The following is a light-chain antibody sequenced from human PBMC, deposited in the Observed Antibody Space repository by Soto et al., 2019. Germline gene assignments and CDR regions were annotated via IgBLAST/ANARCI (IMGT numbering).Light chain of an antibody. CDR1: QSITTF. CDR2: RAS. CDR3: QQSYSSPPWT. J-gene: IGKJ1*01. V-gene: IGKV1-39*01. Sequence: DIQMTQSPSSLSASVGDRVTISCRASQSITTFLNWYQQKPGTAPRLLISRASSVKSGVPPRFSGSGSGRDFTLTISSLRPEDVATYYCQQSYSSPPWTFGQGTKVDNK.